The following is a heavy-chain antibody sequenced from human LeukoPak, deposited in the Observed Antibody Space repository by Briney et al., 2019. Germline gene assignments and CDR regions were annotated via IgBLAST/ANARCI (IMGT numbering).Heavy chain of an antibody. Sequence: SETLSLTCAVYGGSFSGYYWSWIRQPPGKGLEWIGEINHSGSTNYNPSLKSRVTISVDTSKNQFPLKLSSVTAADTAVYYCARGPVRRYDFWSGYLSEGMDVWGQGTTVTVSS. CDR2: INHSGST. CDR1: GGSFSGYY. D-gene: IGHD3-3*01. V-gene: IGHV4-34*01. J-gene: IGHJ6*02. CDR3: ARGPVRRYDFWSGYLSEGMDV.